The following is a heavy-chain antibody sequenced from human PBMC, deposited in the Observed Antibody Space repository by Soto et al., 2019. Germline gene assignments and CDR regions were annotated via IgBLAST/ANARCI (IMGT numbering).Heavy chain of an antibody. CDR2: INPSGGST. D-gene: IGHD3-10*01. J-gene: IGHJ6*03. V-gene: IGHV1-46*01. CDR3: VGGGGGSGSYLYYYYYYMDV. Sequence: GASVKPSCMASGYTFTSYYMHWVRQAPGQGREWMGIINPSGGSTSYAQKFQGRVTMTRDTSTSTVYMELSRLRSEGRAVYYGVGGGGGSGSYLYYYYYYMDVWGKGTTVTVSS. CDR1: GYTFTSYY.